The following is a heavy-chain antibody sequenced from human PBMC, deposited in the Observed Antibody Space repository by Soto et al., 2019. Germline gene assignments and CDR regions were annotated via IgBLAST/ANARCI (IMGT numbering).Heavy chain of an antibody. J-gene: IGHJ4*02. CDR2: INPNSGGT. CDR1: GYTFTGYY. D-gene: IGHD6-6*01. CDR3: ALEYSSSSYFDY. Sequence: ASVKVSCKASGYTFTGYYMHWVRQAPGQGLEWMGWINPNSGGTNYAQKFQGWVTMTRDTSISTAYMELSRLRSDDTAVYYCALEYSSSSYFDYWGQGTLVTVSS. V-gene: IGHV1-2*04.